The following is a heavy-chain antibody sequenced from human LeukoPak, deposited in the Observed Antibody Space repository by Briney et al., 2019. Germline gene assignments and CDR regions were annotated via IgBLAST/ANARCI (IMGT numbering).Heavy chain of an antibody. CDR1: GFTFSSYG. J-gene: IGHJ3*02. CDR2: ISYDGSNK. Sequence: PGRSLRLSCAASGFTFSSYGMHWLRQAPGKGLEWVAVISYDGSNKYFADSVKGRFTISRDNSKNTLYLQMNSLRAEDTAVYYCAKDSGIAVAGTLRAFDIWGQGTMVTVSS. V-gene: IGHV3-30*18. D-gene: IGHD6-19*01. CDR3: AKDSGIAVAGTLRAFDI.